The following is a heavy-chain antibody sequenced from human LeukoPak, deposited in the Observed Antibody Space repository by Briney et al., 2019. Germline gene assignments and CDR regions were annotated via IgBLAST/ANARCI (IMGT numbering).Heavy chain of an antibody. J-gene: IGHJ4*02. CDR2: IYHSGST. D-gene: IGHD3-3*01. CDR3: ARGSSYDFWSGYLDY. Sequence: SEPLSLTCAVSGGSISSGGYSWSWTRQPPGQGLEWIGYIYHSGSTYYNPSLKSRVTISVDRSKNQFSLKLSSVTAADTAVYYCARGSSYDFWSGYLDYWGQGTLVTVSS. CDR1: GGSISSGGYS. V-gene: IGHV4-30-2*01.